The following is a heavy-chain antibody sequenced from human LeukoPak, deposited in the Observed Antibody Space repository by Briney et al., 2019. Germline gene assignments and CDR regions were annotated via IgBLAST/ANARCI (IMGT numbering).Heavy chain of an antibody. V-gene: IGHV4-59*01. CDR2: FSYSGGT. CDR1: GGSISSDH. J-gene: IGHJ5*02. Sequence: SGTLSLTCTVSGGSISSDHWTWIPQPPGKGLEWIARFSYSGGTNYNPSLKSRVTISLDSSKNQFSLRLSSVTPADTAAYYCASLPIDSSTGTFGWFDPWGQGTLVTVSS. CDR3: ASLPIDSSTGTFGWFDP. D-gene: IGHD1-14*01.